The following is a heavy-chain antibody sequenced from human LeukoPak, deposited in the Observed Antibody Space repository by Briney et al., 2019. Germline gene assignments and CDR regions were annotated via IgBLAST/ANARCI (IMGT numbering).Heavy chain of an antibody. J-gene: IGHJ4*02. CDR1: GGSISSGGYY. CDR2: IYYSGST. CDR3: ARHRPRGAMVYYDY. Sequence: KPSQTLSLTCTVSGGSISSGGYYWSWIRQHPGKGLEWIGYIYYSGSTYYNPSLKSRVTISVDTSKNQFSLKLSSVTAADTAVYHCARHRPRGAMVYYDYWGQGTLVTVSS. D-gene: IGHD5-18*01. V-gene: IGHV4-31*03.